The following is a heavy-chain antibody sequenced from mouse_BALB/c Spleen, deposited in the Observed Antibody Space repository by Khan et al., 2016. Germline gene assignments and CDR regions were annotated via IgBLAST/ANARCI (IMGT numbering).Heavy chain of an antibody. Sequence: QVQLKESGPGLVQPSQSLSITCTVSGFSLTSYGVHWVRQSPGKGLEWLGVIWSGGSTDYNAAFISRLSISKDNSKSQVFFKMNSLQANDTAIYYCARNPYYYGPDYYAMDYWGQGTSVTVSS. J-gene: IGHJ4*01. D-gene: IGHD1-1*01. V-gene: IGHV2-2*02. CDR3: ARNPYYYGPDYYAMDY. CDR2: IWSGGST. CDR1: GFSLTSYG.